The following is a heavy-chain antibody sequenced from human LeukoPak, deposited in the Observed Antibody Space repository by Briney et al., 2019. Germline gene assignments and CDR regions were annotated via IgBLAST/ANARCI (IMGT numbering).Heavy chain of an antibody. D-gene: IGHD5-18*01. V-gene: IGHV4-61*02. CDR3: ARSRYSYGFFDY. CDR1: GGSISSGSYY. Sequence: SETLSLTCTVSGGSISSGSYYWSWIRQPAGKGLEWIGRIYTSGSTNYNPSLKSRVTISVDTSKNQFSLKLSSVTAADTAVCYCARSRYSYGFFDYWGQGTLVTVSS. J-gene: IGHJ4*02. CDR2: IYTSGST.